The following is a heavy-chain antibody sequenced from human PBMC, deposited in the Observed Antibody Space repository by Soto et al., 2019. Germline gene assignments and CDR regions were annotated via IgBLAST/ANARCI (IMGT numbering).Heavy chain of an antibody. D-gene: IGHD4-17*01. CDR2: IYYSGST. Sequence: SETLSLTCTVSGGSISSYYWSWIRQPPGKGLEWIGYIYYSGSTNYNPSLKSRVTISVDTSKNQFSLKLSSVTAADTAVYYCAREGYGDYLYWYFDLWGRGTLVTVSS. CDR3: AREGYGDYLYWYFDL. CDR1: GGSISSYY. V-gene: IGHV4-59*01. J-gene: IGHJ2*01.